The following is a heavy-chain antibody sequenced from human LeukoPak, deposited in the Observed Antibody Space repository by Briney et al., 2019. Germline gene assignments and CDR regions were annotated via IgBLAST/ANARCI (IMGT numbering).Heavy chain of an antibody. CDR3: AKVGSRWSYGFYFHY. V-gene: IGHV3-30*18. CDR2: ILFDGNER. CDR1: GFTFSDFG. J-gene: IGHJ4*02. D-gene: IGHD3-10*01. Sequence: GRSLTPSCAASGFTFSDFGMGCARQEPSNGRGWVAVILFDGNERHYAYSGKGRFSFSRDNSKNTMYLQMNSLRAEDTAVYYCAKVGSRWSYGFYFHYWGRGALATVSS.